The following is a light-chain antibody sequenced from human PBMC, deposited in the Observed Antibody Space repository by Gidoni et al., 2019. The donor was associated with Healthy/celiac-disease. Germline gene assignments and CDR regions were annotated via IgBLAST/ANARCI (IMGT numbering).Light chain of an antibody. CDR1: QSISSY. J-gene: IGKJ2*04. V-gene: IGKV1-39*01. CDR3: QQSYSTLPMCS. Sequence: DIQMTQSPSSLSASVGDRVTITCRASQSISSYLNWYQQKPGKAPKLLIYAASSLQSGVPSRFSGSGSGTDFTLTISSLQPEDFATYYCQQSYSTLPMCSFGQGTKLEIK. CDR2: AAS.